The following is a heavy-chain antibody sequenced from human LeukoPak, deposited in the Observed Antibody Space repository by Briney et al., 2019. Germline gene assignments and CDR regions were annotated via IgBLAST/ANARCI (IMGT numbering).Heavy chain of an antibody. Sequence: SETLSLTCTVSGGSFSSYYWGWIRQPPGKGLEWIGSIYYSGSTYYNPSLKSRVTIPVDTSKNQFSLKLSSVTAADTAVYYCARRPYYDSSGYYHSDDAFDIWGQGTMVTVSS. CDR3: ARRPYYDSSGYYHSDDAFDI. D-gene: IGHD3-22*01. V-gene: IGHV4-39*01. CDR2: IYYSGST. CDR1: GGSFSSYY. J-gene: IGHJ3*02.